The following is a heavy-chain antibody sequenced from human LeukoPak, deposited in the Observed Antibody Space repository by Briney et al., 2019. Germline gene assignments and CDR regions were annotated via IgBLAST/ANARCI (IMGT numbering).Heavy chain of an antibody. CDR1: GFTVSSKF. Sequence: PGGSLRLSCAASGFTVSSKFMHWVRQAPGKGLEWVSVIYSGGITYYADSVKGRFTVSRDNSRNTMYLHMNSLKVEDTAVYYCAKDEVTSGGGLDYWGQGTLVTVSS. CDR2: IYSGGIT. D-gene: IGHD3-16*01. CDR3: AKDEVTSGGGLDY. V-gene: IGHV3-53*01. J-gene: IGHJ4*02.